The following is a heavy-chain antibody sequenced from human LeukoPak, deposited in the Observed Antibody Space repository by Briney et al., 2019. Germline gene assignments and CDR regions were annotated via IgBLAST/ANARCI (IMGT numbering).Heavy chain of an antibody. CDR2: IYYSGST. V-gene: IGHV4-39*01. J-gene: IGHJ5*02. CDR3: ARHVDFWSGYYGGDCWFDP. Sequence: SETLSLTCTVSGGSSSSGSYYWGWTRQPPGKGLEWIGSIYYSGSTYYNPSLKSRVTISVDTSKNQFSLKLSSVTAADTAVYYCARHVDFWSGYYGGDCWFDPWGQGTLVTVSS. D-gene: IGHD3-3*01. CDR1: GGSSSSGSYY.